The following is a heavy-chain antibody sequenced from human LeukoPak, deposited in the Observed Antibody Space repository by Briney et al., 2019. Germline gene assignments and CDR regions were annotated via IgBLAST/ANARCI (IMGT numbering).Heavy chain of an antibody. D-gene: IGHD6-19*01. CDR2: IYHSGST. J-gene: IGHJ4*02. CDR3: ARDHIAVAGTDY. CDR1: GGSISSGGYY. V-gene: IGHV4-30-2*01. Sequence: SQTLSLTCTVSGGSISSGGYYWSWIRQPPGKGLEWIGYIYHSGSTYYNPSLKSRVTISVDTSKNQISLKLSSVTAADTAVYYCARDHIAVAGTDYWGQGTLVTVSS.